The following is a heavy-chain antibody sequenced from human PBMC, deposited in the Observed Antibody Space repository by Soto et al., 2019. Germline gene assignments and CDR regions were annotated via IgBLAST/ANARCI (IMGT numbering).Heavy chain of an antibody. Sequence: GGSLRLSCAASGFTFSSYGMHWVRQAPGKGLEWVAVISYDGSNKYYADSVKGRFTISRDNSKNTLYLQMNSLRAEDTAVYYCAKSFYDSSGYPYFQHWGQGTLVTVSS. D-gene: IGHD3-22*01. V-gene: IGHV3-30*18. J-gene: IGHJ1*01. CDR3: AKSFYDSSGYPYFQH. CDR1: GFTFSSYG. CDR2: ISYDGSNK.